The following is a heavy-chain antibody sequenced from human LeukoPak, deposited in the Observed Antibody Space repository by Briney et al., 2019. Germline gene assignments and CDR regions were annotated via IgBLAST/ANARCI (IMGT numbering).Heavy chain of an antibody. CDR1: GGSISSGDYY. CDR3: ARGSEWLGGYYFDY. D-gene: IGHD3-3*01. J-gene: IGHJ4*02. V-gene: IGHV4-30-4*01. CDR2: VYYSGIT. Sequence: SETLSLTCTVSGGSISSGDYYWSWIRQPPGKGLEWIGYVYYSGITSYNLSLKSRVVISVDTSKNQFSLRLNSVTAADTAVYYCARGSEWLGGYYFDYWGQGALVTVSS.